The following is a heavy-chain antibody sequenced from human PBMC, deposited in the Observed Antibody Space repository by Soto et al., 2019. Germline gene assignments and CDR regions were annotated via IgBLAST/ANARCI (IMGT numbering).Heavy chain of an antibody. J-gene: IGHJ4*02. CDR1: GFTFSSYW. D-gene: IGHD2-21*01. CDR3: ARVWQIVSPFDY. CDR2: INQDGSEK. V-gene: IGHV3-7*03. Sequence: EVQLVESGGGLVQPGGSLRLSCAASGFTFSSYWMSWVRQAPGKGLEWVANINQDGSEKYYVDSVKGRFTISRDNARNSLHLQMNSLRAEDTAVYYCARVWQIVSPFDYWGQGTLVTVST.